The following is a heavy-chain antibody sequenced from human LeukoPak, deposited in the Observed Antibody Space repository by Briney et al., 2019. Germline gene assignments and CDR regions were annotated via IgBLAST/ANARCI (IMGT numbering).Heavy chain of an antibody. V-gene: IGHV3-23*01. J-gene: IGHJ4*02. CDR2: INGSA. D-gene: IGHD6-6*01. Sequence: GGSLRLSCAASGFTFSSYAMSWVRQAPGKGLEWVSVINGSAYNADSVKGRFTISRDNSKNTLYLQMNSLRAEDTAVYYCAKEGLNIATRDFFDSWGQGTLVTVSS. CDR1: GFTFSSYA. CDR3: AKEGLNIATRDFFDS.